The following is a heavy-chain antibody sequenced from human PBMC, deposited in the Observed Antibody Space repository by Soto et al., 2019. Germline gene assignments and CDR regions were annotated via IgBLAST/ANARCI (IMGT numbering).Heavy chain of an antibody. J-gene: IGHJ3*02. V-gene: IGHV3-7*03. CDR1: GFTFSSYW. CDR2: IKEDGSEK. D-gene: IGHD3-10*01. CDR3: ARELMVRGASEAFDI. Sequence: EVQLVESGGGLVQPGGSLRLSCAASGFTFSSYWTSWVRQAPGKGLEWVANIKEDGSEKYYVDSVKGRFTISRDNAKNSLYLQMNSLRAEDTAVYYCARELMVRGASEAFDIWGQGTMVTVSS.